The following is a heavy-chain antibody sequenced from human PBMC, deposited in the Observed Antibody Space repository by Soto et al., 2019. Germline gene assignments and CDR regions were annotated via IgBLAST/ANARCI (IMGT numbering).Heavy chain of an antibody. CDR1: GFTFSSYA. CDR2: ISGSGGST. CDR3: AKDRPSLAYYDILTGLQFDY. Sequence: WGSLRLSCSASGFTFSSYAMSWCRQAPGKGLEWVSAISGSGGSTYYADSVKGRFTISRDNSKNTLYLQMNSLRAEDTAVYYCAKDRPSLAYYDILTGLQFDYWGQGTLVTVSS. J-gene: IGHJ4*02. D-gene: IGHD3-9*01. V-gene: IGHV3-23*01.